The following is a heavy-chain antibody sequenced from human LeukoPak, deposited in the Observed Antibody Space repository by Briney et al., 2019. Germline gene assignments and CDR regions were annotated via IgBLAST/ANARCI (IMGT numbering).Heavy chain of an antibody. D-gene: IGHD5-12*01. Sequence: PGRSLRLSCAASGFTFSSYGMHWVHQAPGKGLEWVALISDDGSNKHYGDSVKGRFTISRDNSKNTLDLQMNSLRAEDTALYYCVKDGDVVTSIGLYYGMDVWGQGTTVTVSS. CDR1: GFTFSSYG. J-gene: IGHJ6*02. CDR3: VKDGDVVTSIGLYYGMDV. CDR2: ISDDGSNK. V-gene: IGHV3-30*18.